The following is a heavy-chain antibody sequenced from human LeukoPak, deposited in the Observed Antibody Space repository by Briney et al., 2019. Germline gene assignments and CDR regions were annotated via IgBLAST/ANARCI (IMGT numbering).Heavy chain of an antibody. V-gene: IGHV1-69*04. J-gene: IGHJ4*02. D-gene: IGHD2-21*02. Sequence: SVKVSCKASGGTFSSYAISWVRQAPGQGLEWMGRIIPILGIANYAQKFQGRVTITADKSTSTAYMELSSLRSEDTAVYYCARVVVTAIFDYWGQGTLVTVSP. CDR1: GGTFSSYA. CDR3: ARVVVTAIFDY. CDR2: IIPILGIA.